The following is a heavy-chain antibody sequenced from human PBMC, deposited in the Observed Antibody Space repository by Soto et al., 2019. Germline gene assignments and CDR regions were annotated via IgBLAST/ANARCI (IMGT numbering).Heavy chain of an antibody. Sequence: PGESLKISCKGSGYSFTSYWIGWVRQMPGKGLEWMGIIYPGDSDTRYSPSFQGQVTISADKSISTAYLQWSSLKASDTAMYYCARNANHNPGDIVVVPAAALYIWFDPWGQGTLVTVSS. CDR3: ARNANHNPGDIVVVPAAALYIWFDP. D-gene: IGHD2-2*01. V-gene: IGHV5-51*01. CDR2: IYPGDSDT. J-gene: IGHJ5*02. CDR1: GYSFTSYW.